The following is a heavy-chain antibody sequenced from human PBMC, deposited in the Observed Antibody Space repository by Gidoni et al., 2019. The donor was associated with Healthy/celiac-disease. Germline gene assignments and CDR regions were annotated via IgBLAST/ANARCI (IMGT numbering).Heavy chain of an antibody. J-gene: IGHJ4*02. CDR2: ISGRGGST. V-gene: IGHV3-23*01. CDR1: GFTFRSYA. Sequence: EVQLLESGGGLVQPGGSLRLSCAASGFTFRSYALSWVRQAPGKGLEWVSAISGRGGSTYYADSGKGRFTISRDNSKNTLYLQMNSLRAEDTAVYYCAKVRRPNYDILTGYSGGFDYWGQGTLVTVSS. D-gene: IGHD3-9*01. CDR3: AKVRRPNYDILTGYSGGFDY.